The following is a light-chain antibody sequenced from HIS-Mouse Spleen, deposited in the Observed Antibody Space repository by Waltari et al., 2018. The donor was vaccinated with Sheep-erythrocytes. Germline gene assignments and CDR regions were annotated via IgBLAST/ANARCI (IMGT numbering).Light chain of an antibody. Sequence: SYELTQPPSVSVSPGQTASIPCPGDKLGDKYPAWSQQKPGQSPVLVIYQDSKRPSGIPERFSGSNSGNTATLTISGTQAMDEADYYCQAWDSSTAWVFGGGTKLTVL. CDR2: QDS. V-gene: IGLV3-1*01. CDR1: KLGDKY. J-gene: IGLJ3*02. CDR3: QAWDSSTAWV.